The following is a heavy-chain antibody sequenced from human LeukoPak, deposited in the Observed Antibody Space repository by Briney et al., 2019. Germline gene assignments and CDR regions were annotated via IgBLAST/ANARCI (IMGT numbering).Heavy chain of an antibody. CDR3: ARGPYSYDSSGAFDI. Sequence: SETLSLTCAVSGGSISNFYWSWIRQPAGKGLEWIGHIYSRGTTNYNPSLKSRVTISVDTSKNQFSLKLSSVTAADTAVYFCARGPYSYDSSGAFDIWGQGTMVTVSS. CDR2: IYSRGTT. J-gene: IGHJ3*02. CDR1: GGSISNFY. D-gene: IGHD3-22*01. V-gene: IGHV4-4*07.